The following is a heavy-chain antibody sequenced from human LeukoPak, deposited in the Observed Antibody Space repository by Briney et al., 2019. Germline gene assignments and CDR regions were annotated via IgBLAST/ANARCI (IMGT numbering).Heavy chain of an antibody. V-gene: IGHV3-48*01. D-gene: IGHD3-22*01. CDR1: GFTFSSYS. Sequence: PGGSLRLYCAASGFTFSSYSMNWVRQAPGKGLEWVSYISSSSSTIYYADSVKGRFTISRDNAKNSLYLQMNSLRAEDTAVYYCARGLHYYDSSGYYYPDAFDIWGQGTMVTVSS. J-gene: IGHJ3*02. CDR3: ARGLHYYDSSGYYYPDAFDI. CDR2: ISSSSSTI.